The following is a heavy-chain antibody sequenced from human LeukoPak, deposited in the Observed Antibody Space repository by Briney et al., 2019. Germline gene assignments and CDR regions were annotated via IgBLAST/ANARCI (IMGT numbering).Heavy chain of an antibody. D-gene: IGHD3-10*01. V-gene: IGHV1-2*02. CDR2: INPNSGGT. CDR3: ATEGKMVRGVYTDY. CDR1: GYTFTDYY. Sequence: ASVKVSCKASGYTFTDYYMHWVRQAPGQGLEWMGWINPNSGGTNYAQKFQGRVTMTRDTSISTAYMELSSLRSEDTAVYYCATEGKMVRGVYTDYWGQGTLVTVSS. J-gene: IGHJ4*02.